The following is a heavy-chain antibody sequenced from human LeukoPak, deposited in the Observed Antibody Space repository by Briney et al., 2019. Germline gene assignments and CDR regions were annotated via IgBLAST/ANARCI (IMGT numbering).Heavy chain of an antibody. CDR2: ISGSGGST. D-gene: IGHD3-22*01. CDR3: AKGSYYYDSSGYSTPTDY. J-gene: IGHJ4*02. Sequence: SGGSLRLSCAASGFTFSSYAMSWVRQAPGKGLEWVSAISGSGGSTYYADSVKGRFTISRDNSKNTLYLQMNSLRAEDTAVYYCAKGSYYYDSSGYSTPTDYWGQGTLVTVSS. V-gene: IGHV3-23*01. CDR1: GFTFSSYA.